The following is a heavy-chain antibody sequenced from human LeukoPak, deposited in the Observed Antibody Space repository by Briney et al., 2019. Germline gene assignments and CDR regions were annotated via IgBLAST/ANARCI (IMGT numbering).Heavy chain of an antibody. V-gene: IGHV3-21*01. D-gene: IGHD3-22*01. J-gene: IGHJ4*02. CDR3: ARGEYYYDSSGYPDHFDY. CDR2: ISSSSSYI. Sequence: PGGSLRLSCAASGLTFSSYSMNWVRQAPGKGLEWVSSISSSSSYIYYADSVKGRFTISRDNAKNSLYLQMNGLRAEDTAVYYCARGEYYYDSSGYPDHFDYWGQGTLVTVSS. CDR1: GLTFSSYS.